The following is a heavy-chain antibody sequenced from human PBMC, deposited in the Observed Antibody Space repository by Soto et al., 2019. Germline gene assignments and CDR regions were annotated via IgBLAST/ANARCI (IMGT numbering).Heavy chain of an antibody. Sequence: QVQLQESGPGLVKPSETLSLTCSVSGGSINSDYWTWIRQSAGKGLEWIGRISTSGRTTYNPSLKSRVTMSIDTSRNQFYLTLISVTAADTALYYCARLHLPALQGAFDMWGQGTMVTVS. V-gene: IGHV4-4*07. J-gene: IGHJ3*02. CDR1: GGSINSDY. D-gene: IGHD3-3*02. CDR3: ARLHLPALQGAFDM. CDR2: ISTSGRT.